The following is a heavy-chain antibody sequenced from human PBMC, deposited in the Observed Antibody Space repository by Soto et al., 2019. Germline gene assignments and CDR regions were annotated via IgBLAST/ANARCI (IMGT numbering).Heavy chain of an antibody. D-gene: IGHD3-10*01. Sequence: ASVKVSCKASGYTFTSYYMHWVRQAPGQGLEWMGIINPSGGSTSYAQKFQGRVTMTRDTSTSTVYMELSSLRSEDTAVYYCARDRYYGSGSQQPYYYYGMDVWGQGTTVTVSS. CDR1: GYTFTSYY. CDR2: INPSGGST. J-gene: IGHJ6*02. CDR3: ARDRYYGSGSQQPYYYYGMDV. V-gene: IGHV1-46*01.